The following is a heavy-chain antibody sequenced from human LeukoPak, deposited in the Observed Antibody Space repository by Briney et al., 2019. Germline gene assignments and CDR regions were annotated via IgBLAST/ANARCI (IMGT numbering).Heavy chain of an antibody. J-gene: IGHJ3*02. V-gene: IGHV3-73*01. Sequence: GGSLRLSCAASGFTLSDSGIHWVRQASGKGLQWVGRIRSRGNNYATAYVASVKGRFTISRDDSENTAYLQMNSLKTEDSAVYFCTRLLEMPTGTESFNIWGRETMITVSS. CDR2: IRSRGNNYAT. CDR1: GFTLSDSG. D-gene: IGHD5-24*01. CDR3: TRLLEMPTGTESFNI.